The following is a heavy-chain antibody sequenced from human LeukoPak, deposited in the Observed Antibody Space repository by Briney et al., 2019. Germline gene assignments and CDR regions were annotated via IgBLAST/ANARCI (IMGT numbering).Heavy chain of an antibody. CDR1: GFTFSSYG. V-gene: IGHV3-23*01. CDR3: EKNLMITFGGVIVPFDN. CDR2: ISGSGGTT. D-gene: IGHD3-16*02. Sequence: GGSLRLSCAASGFTFSSYGMSWVRQAPGKGLQWVSAISGSGGTTCYADSVKGLFTSSRDNSKNTLYVEMNSLRADDTAVYYCEKNLMITFGGVIVPFDNWGQGTLVTVSS. J-gene: IGHJ4*02.